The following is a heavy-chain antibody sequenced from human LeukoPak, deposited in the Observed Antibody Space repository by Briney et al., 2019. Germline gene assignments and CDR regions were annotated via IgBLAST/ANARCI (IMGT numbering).Heavy chain of an antibody. D-gene: IGHD6-19*01. CDR2: ISGFNGNT. CDR3: ARDRRAVAGNFDY. J-gene: IGHJ4*02. V-gene: IGHV1-18*01. CDR1: GYTFTSYG. Sequence: ASVKVSCKASGYTFTSYGISWVRQAPGQGLEWMGWISGFNGNTKYALNLQGRVTMTTDTSTSTAYMELRSLSSDDTAVYYCARDRRAVAGNFDYWGQGTLVTVSS.